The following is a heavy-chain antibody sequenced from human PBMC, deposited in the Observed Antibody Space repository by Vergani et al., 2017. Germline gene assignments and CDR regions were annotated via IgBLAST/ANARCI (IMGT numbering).Heavy chain of an antibody. CDR3: ARDGMSPAGIEPKNAFHV. J-gene: IGHJ3*01. D-gene: IGHD3-10*01. Sequence: QVQLQESGPRLVKPSETLSLICSVSGYSISSGYFWGWIRQSPGKGLEWLGTIDRTGRTHLSPSLKSRLTISVDTTKNQFSLRLTSATAAATAAYFCARDGMSPAGIEPKNAFHVWGRETRVSV. CDR1: GYSISSGYF. V-gene: IGHV4-38-2*02. CDR2: IDRTGRT.